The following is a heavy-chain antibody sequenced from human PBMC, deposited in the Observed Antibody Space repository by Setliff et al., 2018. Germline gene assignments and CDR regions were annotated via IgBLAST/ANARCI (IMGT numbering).Heavy chain of an antibody. D-gene: IGHD1-1*01. CDR3: ARANKKLDYYYYYYMDV. CDR2: VYTNGGS. V-gene: IGHV4-61*02. J-gene: IGHJ6*03. CDR1: GGSISSGSYY. Sequence: SETLSLTCTVSGGSISSGSYYWSWIRHPAGKGLEWIGRVYTNGGSYYNPFLKSRVSISLDTSKNQFSLKLISVTAADTAVYYCARANKKLDYYYYYYMDVWGKGTTVTVSS.